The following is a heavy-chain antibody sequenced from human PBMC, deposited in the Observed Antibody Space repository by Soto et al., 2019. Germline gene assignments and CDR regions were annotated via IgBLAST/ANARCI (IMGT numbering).Heavy chain of an antibody. J-gene: IGHJ4*02. CDR2: IYYSGST. V-gene: IGHV4-31*03. CDR3: ARGASSTAGGVITIFGVEGGRRYFDY. CDR1: GGSISSGGYY. D-gene: IGHD3-3*01. Sequence: QVQLQESGPGLVKPSQTLSLTCTVSGGSISSGGYYWSWIRQHPGKGLEWIGYIYYSGSTYYNPSLKSRVTISVDTSKNQFSLKLSSVTAADTAVYYCARGASSTAGGVITIFGVEGGRRYFDYWGQGTLVTVSS.